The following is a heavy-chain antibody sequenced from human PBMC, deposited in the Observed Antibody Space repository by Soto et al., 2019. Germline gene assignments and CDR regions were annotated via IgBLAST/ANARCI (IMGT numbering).Heavy chain of an antibody. J-gene: IGHJ6*02. Sequence: SVQVSCKASAGTFSSYAISWVRQAPGQGLEWMGGIIPIFGTANYAQKIQGRVTTTADESTSTAYMELSSLRSEDTAVYYCARDSPPIRYCSGGSCYSYYGMDVWGQGTTVTVSS. D-gene: IGHD2-15*01. V-gene: IGHV1-69*13. CDR3: ARDSPPIRYCSGGSCYSYYGMDV. CDR1: AGTFSSYA. CDR2: IIPIFGTA.